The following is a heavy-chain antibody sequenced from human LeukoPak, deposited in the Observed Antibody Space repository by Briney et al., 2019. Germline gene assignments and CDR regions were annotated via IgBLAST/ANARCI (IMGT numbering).Heavy chain of an antibody. CDR1: GGSFSGYY. CDR2: INHSGST. CDR3: ARRKRITMIVVVITYFDY. Sequence: SETLSLTCAVYGGSFSGYYWSWIRQPPGKGLEWIGEINHSGSTNYNPSLKSRVTISVDTSKNQFSLKLSSVTAADTAVYYCARRKRITMIVVVITYFDYWGQGTLVTVSS. J-gene: IGHJ4*02. D-gene: IGHD3-22*01. V-gene: IGHV4-34*01.